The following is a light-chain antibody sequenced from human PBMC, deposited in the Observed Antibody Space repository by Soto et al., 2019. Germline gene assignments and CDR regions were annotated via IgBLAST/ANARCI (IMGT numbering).Light chain of an antibody. Sequence: EVVMTQSPATLSVSPGERATLSCRASQSVTSNYLAWYQQKPGQAPRLLIYGISNRATGVPDRFSGSGSGTDFTLTISSLQSEDFAVYYCHQYNNWRTFGQGTRLEIK. V-gene: IGKV3D-15*01. CDR3: HQYNNWRT. J-gene: IGKJ5*01. CDR1: QSVTSN. CDR2: GIS.